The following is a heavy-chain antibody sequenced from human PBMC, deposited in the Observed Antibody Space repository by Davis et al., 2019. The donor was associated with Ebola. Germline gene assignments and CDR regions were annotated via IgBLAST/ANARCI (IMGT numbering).Heavy chain of an antibody. J-gene: IGHJ4*02. CDR3: ARELEGIST. D-gene: IGHD2-15*01. CDR2: ISSSSSYT. CDR1: GFTFSSYW. Sequence: GESLKISCAASGFTFSSYWMSWVRQAPGKGLEWVSYISSSSSYTNYADSVKGRFTISRDNAKNSLYLQMNSLRAEDTAVYYCARELEGISTWGQGTLVTVSS. V-gene: IGHV3-21*05.